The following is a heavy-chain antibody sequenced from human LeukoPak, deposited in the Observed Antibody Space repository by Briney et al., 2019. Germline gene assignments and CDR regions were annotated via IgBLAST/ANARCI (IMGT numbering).Heavy chain of an antibody. J-gene: IGHJ6*02. CDR1: GYTFTGYY. V-gene: IGHV1-2*02. CDR3: ARDRQGIALDIVVVPAAESGGMDV. D-gene: IGHD2-2*03. Sequence: ASVKVSCKASGYTFTGYYMHWVRQAPGQGLEWMGWINPNSGGTNYAQKFQGRVTMTRDTSISTAYMELSRLRSDDTAVYYCARDRQGIALDIVVVPAAESGGMDVWGQGTTVTVSS. CDR2: INPNSGGT.